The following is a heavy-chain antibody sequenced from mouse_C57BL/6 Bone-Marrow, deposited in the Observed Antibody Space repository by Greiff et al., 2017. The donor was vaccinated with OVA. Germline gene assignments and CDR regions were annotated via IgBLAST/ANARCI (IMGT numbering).Heavy chain of an antibody. Sequence: EVQLVESGGGLVQPKGSLKLSCAASGFSFNTYAMNWVRQAPGKGLEWVARIRSKSNNYATYYADSVKDRFTISRDDSESMLYLQMNNLKTEDTAMYYCVRHEDYSNSWFAYWGQGTLVTVSA. J-gene: IGHJ3*01. CDR1: GFSFNTYA. V-gene: IGHV10-1*01. CDR2: IRSKSNNYAT. D-gene: IGHD2-5*01. CDR3: VRHEDYSNSWFAY.